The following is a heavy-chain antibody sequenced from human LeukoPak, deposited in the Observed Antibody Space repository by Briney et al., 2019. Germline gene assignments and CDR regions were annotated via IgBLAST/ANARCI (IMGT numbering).Heavy chain of an antibody. CDR3: ARHVVAVGSDY. D-gene: IGHD3-22*01. V-gene: IGHV3-21*01. Sequence: GGSLRLSCAASGSTFSSYSMNWVRQAPGKGLEWVSSISSSSSYIYYADSVKGRFTISRDNAKNSLYLQMNSLRAEDTAVYYCARHVVAVGSDYWGQGTLVTVSS. CDR1: GSTFSSYS. CDR2: ISSSSSYI. J-gene: IGHJ4*02.